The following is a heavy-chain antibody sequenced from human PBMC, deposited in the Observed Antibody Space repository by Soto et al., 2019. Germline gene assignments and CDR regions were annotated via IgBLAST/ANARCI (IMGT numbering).Heavy chain of an antibody. CDR3: ARISQGYRRQLVPETIYYFDY. J-gene: IGHJ4*02. CDR2: IDWDDDK. D-gene: IGHD6-6*01. Sequence: GSGPTLVNPTQTLTLTCTFSGFSLSTSGMCVSWIRQPPGKALEWLARIDWDDDKYYSTSLKTRLTISKDTSKNQVVLTMTNMDPVDTATYYCARISQGYRRQLVPETIYYFDYWGQGTLVTVSS. V-gene: IGHV2-70*11. CDR1: GFSLSTSGMC.